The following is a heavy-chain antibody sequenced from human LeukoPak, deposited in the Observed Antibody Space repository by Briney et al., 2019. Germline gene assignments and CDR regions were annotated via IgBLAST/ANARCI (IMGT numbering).Heavy chain of an antibody. CDR2: ISGSGGST. CDR1: GFTFSSYA. D-gene: IGHD3-22*01. CDR3: AKETMIVVVIPGDAFDI. V-gene: IGHV3-23*01. J-gene: IGHJ3*02. Sequence: PGGSLRLSCAASGFTFSSYAMSWVRQAPGKGLEWVSAISGSGGSTYYADSVKGRFTISRDNSKNTLYLQMNSLRAEDTAVYYCAKETMIVVVIPGDAFDIWGQGTMVTVSS.